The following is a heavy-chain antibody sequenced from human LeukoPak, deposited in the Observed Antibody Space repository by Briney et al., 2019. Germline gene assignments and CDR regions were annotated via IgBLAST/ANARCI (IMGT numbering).Heavy chain of an antibody. Sequence: GGSLRLSCAASGFTFDDYAMHWVRQAPGKGLEWVSLISGDGGSTYYADSVKGRFTISRDNSKNSLYLQMNSLRTEDTALYYCAKDIRPYYYDSSGYFPGYWGQGTLVTVSP. D-gene: IGHD3-22*01. J-gene: IGHJ4*02. CDR1: GFTFDDYA. V-gene: IGHV3-43*02. CDR2: ISGDGGST. CDR3: AKDIRPYYYDSSGYFPGY.